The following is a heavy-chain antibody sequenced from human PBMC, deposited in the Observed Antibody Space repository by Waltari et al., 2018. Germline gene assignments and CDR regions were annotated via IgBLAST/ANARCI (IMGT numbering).Heavy chain of an antibody. CDR3: ARDKLEQLASFDY. CDR2: ISYDGSNK. Sequence: QVQLVESGGGVVQPGRSLRLSCAASGFTFSSYAMHWVRQAPGKGLEWVAVISYDGSNKYYADSVKGRFTISRDNSKNTLYLQMNSLRAEDTAVYYCARDKLEQLASFDYWGQGTLVTVSS. V-gene: IGHV3-30-3*01. J-gene: IGHJ4*02. D-gene: IGHD6-6*01. CDR1: GFTFSSYA.